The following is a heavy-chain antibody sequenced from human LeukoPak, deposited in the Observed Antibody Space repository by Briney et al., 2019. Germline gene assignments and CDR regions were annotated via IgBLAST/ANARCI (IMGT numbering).Heavy chain of an antibody. CDR1: GGSFGTHS. D-gene: IGHD3-9*01. CDR3: ARDSYYDLLTGYYPYYYYGMDV. Sequence: SETLFLTCAIYGGSFGTHSWTWIRQPPGKGLEWIGYIYYSGSAYYNPSLAWRVAISLDTSKNQFSLKLHSVTAADTAVYYCARDSYYDLLTGYYPYYYYGMDVWGQGTTVTVSS. V-gene: IGHV4-30-4*01. CDR2: IYYSGSA. J-gene: IGHJ6*02.